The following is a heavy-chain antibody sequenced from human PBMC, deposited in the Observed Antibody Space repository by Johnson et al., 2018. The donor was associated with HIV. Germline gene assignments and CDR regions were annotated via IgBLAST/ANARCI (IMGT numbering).Heavy chain of an antibody. CDR3: AGDRGAFDI. CDR2: ISYDGRNT. Sequence: QVQLVESGGGVVRPGGSLRLSCAASGFTFSDSAMYWVRQAPGKGLEWVTVISYDGRNTEYSDSVKGRFTISRDNSKNTLHLQMNSLRADDTAVYYCAGDRGAFDIWGQGTMVTVSS. J-gene: IGHJ3*02. CDR1: GFTFSDSA. V-gene: IGHV3-30*04.